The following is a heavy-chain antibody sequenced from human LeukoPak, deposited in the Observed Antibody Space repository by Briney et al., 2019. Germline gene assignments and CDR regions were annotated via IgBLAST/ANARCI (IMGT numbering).Heavy chain of an antibody. Sequence: SETLSLTCAVYGGSFSGYYWSWIRQPPGKGLEWIGEINHSGSTNYNPSLKSRVTISVDTSKNQFSLKLSSVTAADTAVYYCARLGPLRYFDWLYPENNWFDPWGQGTLVTVSS. CDR1: GGSFSGYY. J-gene: IGHJ5*02. V-gene: IGHV4-34*01. D-gene: IGHD3-9*01. CDR2: INHSGST. CDR3: ARLGPLRYFDWLYPENNWFDP.